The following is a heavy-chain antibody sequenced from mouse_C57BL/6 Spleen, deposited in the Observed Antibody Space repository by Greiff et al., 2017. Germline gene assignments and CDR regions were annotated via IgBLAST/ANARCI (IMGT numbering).Heavy chain of an antibody. V-gene: IGHV1-52*01. CDR3: ARYYGSSYYAMDY. D-gene: IGHD1-1*01. CDR1: GYTFTSYW. Sequence: VQLQRPGAELVRPGSSVKLSCKASGYTFTSYWMHWVKQRPIQGLEWIGNIDPSDSETHYNQKFKDKATLTVDKSSSTAYMQLSSLTSEDFAVYYCARYYGSSYYAMDYWGKGTSVTVSS. CDR2: IDPSDSET. J-gene: IGHJ4*01.